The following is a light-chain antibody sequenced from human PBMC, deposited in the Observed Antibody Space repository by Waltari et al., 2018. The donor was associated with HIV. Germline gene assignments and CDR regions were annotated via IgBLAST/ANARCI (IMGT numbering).Light chain of an antibody. Sequence: EIVLTQSPATVSSSPGERVTLSCTSSQTVNPYLAWYQPKPGQAPRLLISGTFHRAPGVPARVSGSGSGTDFTLTISSLEPDDSAVYFCQQATNWPPLTFGGGTKVEIK. CDR1: QTVNPY. J-gene: IGKJ4*01. V-gene: IGKV3-11*01. CDR2: GTF. CDR3: QQATNWPPLT.